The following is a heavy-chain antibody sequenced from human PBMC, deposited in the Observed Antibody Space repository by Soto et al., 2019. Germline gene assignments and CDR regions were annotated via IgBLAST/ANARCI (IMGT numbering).Heavy chain of an antibody. V-gene: IGHV4-59*08. CDR1: GGSISSYY. Sequence: QVQLQESGPGLVKPSETLSLTCTVSGGSISSYYWSWIRQPPGKGLEWIGYIYYSGSTNYNPSLKTRAPISVNTSKTNSSLRLSSVPAANTAVYYWARRVLAFDSGKKKPLGFDYWAQGPLVTVSS. J-gene: IGHJ4*02. D-gene: IGHD3-9*01. CDR3: ARRVLAFDSGKKKPLGFDY. CDR2: IYYSGST.